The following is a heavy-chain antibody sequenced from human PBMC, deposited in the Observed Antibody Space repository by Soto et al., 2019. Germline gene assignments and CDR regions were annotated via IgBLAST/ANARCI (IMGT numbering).Heavy chain of an antibody. CDR1: GYTFTGYY. D-gene: IGHD2-8*01. CDR3: ARVAEAGDCTNGVCYYFDY. CDR2: INPNSGGT. J-gene: IGHJ4*02. Sequence: ASVKVSCKASGYTFTGYYMHWVRQAPGQGLEWMGWINPNSGGTNYAQKFQGWVTMTRDTSISTAYMELSRLRSDDTAVYYCARVAEAGDCTNGVCYYFDYWGQGTLVTSPQ. V-gene: IGHV1-2*04.